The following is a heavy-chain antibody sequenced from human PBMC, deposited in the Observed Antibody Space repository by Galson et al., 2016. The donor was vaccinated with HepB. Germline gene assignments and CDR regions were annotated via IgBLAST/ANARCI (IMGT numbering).Heavy chain of an antibody. J-gene: IGHJ4*02. CDR3: TPLPTGQQPYFSDY. CDR1: GFTFSHAW. CDR2: IKSILDGGTT. D-gene: IGHD6-13*01. Sequence: SLRLSCAASGFTFSHAWMSWVRQAPGKGLEWVGRIKSILDGGTTDYAAPAKGRFTISRDDSKDTVYLQMNRLRIEDTAIYYCTPLPTGQQPYFSDYWGQGTLVTVSS. V-gene: IGHV3-15*01.